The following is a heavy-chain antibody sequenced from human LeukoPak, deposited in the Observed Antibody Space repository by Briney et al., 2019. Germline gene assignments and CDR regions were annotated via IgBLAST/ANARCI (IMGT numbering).Heavy chain of an antibody. CDR2: ISSNGGST. V-gene: IGHV3-64*01. Sequence: PGGSLRLSCAASGFTFSSYAMHWVRQAPGKGLEYVSAISSNGGSTYYANSLKGGFTISRDNSKNTLYLQMDSLRADDIAVYYCAKVDSSSWYSAFDNWGQGTMVTVSS. CDR1: GFTFSSYA. D-gene: IGHD6-13*01. CDR3: AKVDSSSWYSAFDN. J-gene: IGHJ3*02.